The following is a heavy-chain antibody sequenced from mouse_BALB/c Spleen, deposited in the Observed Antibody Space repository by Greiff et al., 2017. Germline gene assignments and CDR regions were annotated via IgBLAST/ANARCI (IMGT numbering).Heavy chain of an antibody. CDR1: GFTFSSYA. J-gene: IGHJ3*01. CDR3: ASYYGSSFAY. Sequence: EVKLEESGGGLVKPGGSLKLSCAASGFTFSSYAMSWVRQSPEKRLEWVAEISSGGSYTYYPDTVTGRFTISRDNAKNTLYLEMSSLRSEDTAMYYCASYYGSSFAYWGQGTLVTVSA. CDR2: ISSGGSYT. D-gene: IGHD1-1*01. V-gene: IGHV5-9-4*01.